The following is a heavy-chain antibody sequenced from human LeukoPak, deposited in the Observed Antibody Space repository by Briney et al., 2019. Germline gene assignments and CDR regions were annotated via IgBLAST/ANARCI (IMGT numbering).Heavy chain of an antibody. CDR1: GGSISSGGYS. J-gene: IGHJ4*02. D-gene: IGHD6-19*01. V-gene: IGHV4-31*03. CDR2: IYYSGST. CDR3: AMGEWLVREGCFDY. Sequence: PSETLSLTCTVSGGSISSGGYSWSWIRQHPGKGLEWIGYIYYSGSTYYNPSLKSRVTISVDTSKNQFSLKLSSVTAADTAVYYCAMGEWLVREGCFDYWGQGTLVTVSS.